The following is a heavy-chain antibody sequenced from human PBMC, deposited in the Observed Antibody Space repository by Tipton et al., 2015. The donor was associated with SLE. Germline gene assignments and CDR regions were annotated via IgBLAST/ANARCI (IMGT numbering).Heavy chain of an antibody. D-gene: IGHD5-18*01. CDR1: GDSINSHY. CDR2: IYPSGSI. J-gene: IGHJ5*01. V-gene: IGHV4-4*07. Sequence: TLSLTCTVSGDSINSHYWSWIRQPAGKGLQWIGRIYPSGSINYNPSLQSRVTISSDMSKSQLSLRLTSVTVADTGVYYCARATDTAMAAGWFASWGQGTLVTVSS. CDR3: ARATDTAMAAGWFAS.